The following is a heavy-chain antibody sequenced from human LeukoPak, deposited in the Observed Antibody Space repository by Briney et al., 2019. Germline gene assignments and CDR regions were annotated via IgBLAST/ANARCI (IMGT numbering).Heavy chain of an antibody. Sequence: PSETLSLTCAVSGGSTNSDDWWSWVRQSPGKGLEWIGAIYHRSGTPTYNPSLKSRVTISVDKSKNQFSLNLSSVTAADTAVYFCAGGGNWRLDPWGQGTLVTVSS. V-gene: IGHV4-4*02. D-gene: IGHD1-1*01. CDR1: GGSTNSDDW. J-gene: IGHJ5*02. CDR2: IYHRSGTP. CDR3: AGGGNWRLDP.